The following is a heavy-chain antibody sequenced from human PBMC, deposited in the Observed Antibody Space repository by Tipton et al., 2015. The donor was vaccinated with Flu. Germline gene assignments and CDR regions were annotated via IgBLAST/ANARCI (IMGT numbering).Heavy chain of an antibody. CDR1: GYSISSGYY. CDR2: IYHSGST. J-gene: IGHJ3*02. D-gene: IGHD1-1*01. V-gene: IGHV4-38-2*02. Sequence: TLSLTCTVSGYSISSGYYWGWIRQPPGKGLEWIGSIYHSGSTYYNPSLKSRVTISVDTSKNQFSLKLISVTAADTAVDYCARALDSGAFDIWGQGTMVTVSS. CDR3: ARALDSGAFDI.